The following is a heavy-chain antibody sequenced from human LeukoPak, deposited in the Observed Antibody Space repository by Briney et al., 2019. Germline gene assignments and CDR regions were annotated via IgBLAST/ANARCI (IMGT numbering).Heavy chain of an antibody. Sequence: ASVTVSFTASGYTFIYYFIHWMRQTPGQGLEWLGWINPNSGVTRYAQKFQDRGTITRDTAAYMELSRLKSDDTAVYYCVRAVSGTLGGAFDIWGQGTAVTVSS. V-gene: IGHV1-2*02. CDR3: VRAVSGTLGGAFDI. J-gene: IGHJ3*02. D-gene: IGHD1-7*01. CDR2: INPNSGVT. CDR1: GYTFIYYF.